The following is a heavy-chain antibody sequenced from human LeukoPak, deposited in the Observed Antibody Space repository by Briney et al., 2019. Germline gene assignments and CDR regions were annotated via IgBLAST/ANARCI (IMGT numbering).Heavy chain of an antibody. CDR1: GFAFDEHG. V-gene: IGHV3-20*04. D-gene: IGHD2-2*01. J-gene: IGHJ4*02. CDR2: INWSGGST. Sequence: GGSLRLSCTADGFAFDEHGMSWVRQVPGKGLEWVSGINWSGGSTGYADPLRGRFTISRDNAKNSLYLQMDSLRAEDTALYYCARAPITSPFYFDYWGQGTLVTVSS. CDR3: ARAPITSPFYFDY.